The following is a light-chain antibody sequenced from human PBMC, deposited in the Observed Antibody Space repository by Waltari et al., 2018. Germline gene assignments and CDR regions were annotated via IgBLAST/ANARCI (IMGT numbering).Light chain of an antibody. V-gene: IGKV1-6*02. CDR3: LQNYIYPYT. CDR2: AAS. J-gene: IGKJ2*01. CDR1: QDVKND. Sequence: AIQLTQSPSSLSASIGDRVSITCRASQDVKNDLGWYQQRPGKAPKLLIYAASTLQIGAPSRFSGSGSGTDFTLTISNLQAEDSATSYCLQNYIYPYTFGQGTKLEI.